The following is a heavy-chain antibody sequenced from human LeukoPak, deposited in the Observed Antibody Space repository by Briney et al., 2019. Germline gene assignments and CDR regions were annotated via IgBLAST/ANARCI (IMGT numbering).Heavy chain of an antibody. CDR3: AKDMNYDSSGGMDV. V-gene: IGHV3-48*04. CDR1: GFTFSSYS. Sequence: PGGSLRLSCAASGFTFSSYSMNWVRQAPGKGLEWVSYISSSSSTIYYADSVKGRFTISRDNAKNSLYLQMNSLRAEDTALYYCAKDMNYDSSGGMDVWGQGTTVTVSS. J-gene: IGHJ6*02. D-gene: IGHD3-22*01. CDR2: ISSSSSTI.